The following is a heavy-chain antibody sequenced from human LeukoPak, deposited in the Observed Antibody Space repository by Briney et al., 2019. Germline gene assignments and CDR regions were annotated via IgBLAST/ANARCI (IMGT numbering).Heavy chain of an antibody. V-gene: IGHV3-11*06. CDR2: ISGSSSYT. D-gene: IGHD4-17*01. J-gene: IGHJ4*02. Sequence: PGGSLRLSCAASGFTFSDYYMSWLRQAPGKGLEWVSYISGSSSYTNYADSVKGRFTIYRDNAKNSLYLQMNSLRAEDTAVYYCARDRYDDYGDYGYFDYWGQGTLVTVSS. CDR3: ARDRYDDYGDYGYFDY. CDR1: GFTFSDYY.